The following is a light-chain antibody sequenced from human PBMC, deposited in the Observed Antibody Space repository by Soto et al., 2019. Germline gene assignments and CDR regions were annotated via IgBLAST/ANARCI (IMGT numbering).Light chain of an antibody. CDR3: QQYNNWPPIT. CDR1: ESVSSN. CDR2: GAS. Sequence: EVVMTQSPAALSVSPGERATLSCRANESVSSNLAWYQQQLGQAPRLLIFGASTRATGIPARFSGSGSGTEFTLTITSLQSEDFAVYYCQQYNNWPPITFGQGTRLE. J-gene: IGKJ5*01. V-gene: IGKV3-15*01.